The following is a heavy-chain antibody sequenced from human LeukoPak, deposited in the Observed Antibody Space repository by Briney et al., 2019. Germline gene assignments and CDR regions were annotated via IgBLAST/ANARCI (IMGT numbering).Heavy chain of an antibody. CDR1: EFTFSSHA. CDR2: ISGGGEST. D-gene: IGHD6-19*01. V-gene: IGHV3-23*01. J-gene: IGHJ5*02. Sequence: GGSLRLSCVASEFTFSSHAMNWVRQAPGKGLEWVSSISGGGESTYYADSVKGRFTVSRDISKNTLYLQMDSLRPEDTAVYYCAKDWGSSGWYNYFDPWGQGTLVTVSS. CDR3: AKDWGSSGWYNYFDP.